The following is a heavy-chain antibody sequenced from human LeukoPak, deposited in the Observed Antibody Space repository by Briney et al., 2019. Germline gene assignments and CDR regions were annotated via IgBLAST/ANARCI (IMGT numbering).Heavy chain of an antibody. CDR2: ISAGGDRT. CDR3: ARSTVGTSCCAAVDY. V-gene: IGHV3-23*01. Sequence: GGSLRLSCAASGFTFSTYAMTWVRQAPGKGLEGVSGISAGGDRTYYADSVKGRFTISRDKSKNTLYLQMNRLRAEDTAEYYCARSTVGTSCCAAVDYWGQGTLVTVSS. CDR1: GFTFSTYA. D-gene: IGHD1-26*01. J-gene: IGHJ4*02.